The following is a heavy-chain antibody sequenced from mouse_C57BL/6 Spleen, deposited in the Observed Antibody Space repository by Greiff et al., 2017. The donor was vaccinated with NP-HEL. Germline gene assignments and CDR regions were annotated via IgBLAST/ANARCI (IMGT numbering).Heavy chain of an antibody. Sequence: EVQVVESGGDLVKPGGSLKLSCAASGFTFSSYGMSWVRQTPDKRLEWVATISSGGSYTYYPDSVKGRFTISRDNAKNTLYLQMSSLKSEDTAMYYCARVDYYGSSYWYFDVWGTGTTVTVSS. CDR1: GFTFSSYG. CDR2: ISSGGSYT. V-gene: IGHV5-6*01. J-gene: IGHJ1*03. CDR3: ARVDYYGSSYWYFDV. D-gene: IGHD1-1*01.